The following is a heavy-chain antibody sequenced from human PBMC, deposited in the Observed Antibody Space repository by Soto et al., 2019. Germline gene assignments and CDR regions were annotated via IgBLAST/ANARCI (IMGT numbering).Heavy chain of an antibody. V-gene: IGHV4-59*01. CDR1: GGSISSYY. Sequence: SETLSLTCSVSGGSISSYYWSWIRQPPGKGLEWIGYIFYSGRSGSTNYNPSLRSRVTISVDTSKNQFSLKLNSVTAADTAVYYCAKTALGWFDPWGQGTLVTVSS. J-gene: IGHJ5*02. D-gene: IGHD2-21*02. CDR2: IFYSGRSGST. CDR3: AKTALGWFDP.